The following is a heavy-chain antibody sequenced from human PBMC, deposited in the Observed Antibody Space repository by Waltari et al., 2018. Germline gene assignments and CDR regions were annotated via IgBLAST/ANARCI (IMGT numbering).Heavy chain of an antibody. V-gene: IGHV3-7*01. CDR2: IKQDGSEK. D-gene: IGHD3-22*01. CDR3: AREGYYDSSGYYY. Sequence: EVQLVESGGGLVQPGGSLRLSCAASGFPFSSYWMSWVRQAPGKGLEWVANIKQDGSEKYYVDSVKGRFTISRDNAKNSLYLQMNSLRAEDTAVYYCAREGYYDSSGYYYWGQGTLVTVSS. J-gene: IGHJ4*02. CDR1: GFPFSSYW.